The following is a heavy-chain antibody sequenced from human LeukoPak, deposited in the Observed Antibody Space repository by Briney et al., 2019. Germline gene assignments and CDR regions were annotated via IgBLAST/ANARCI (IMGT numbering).Heavy chain of an antibody. CDR2: IYTSVIT. D-gene: IGHD3-3*01. CDR1: GGSISSYY. CDR3: ARLHYDFWSGYYPYFDY. V-gene: IGHV4-4*09. Sequence: SETLSLTFTVSGGSISSYYWSWIRQPPGKGREWIGYIYTSVITNYNPTLKSTVTISVATSKNQFSLRLSSVTAADPAVSYCARLHYDFWSGYYPYFDYWGQGTLVTVSS. J-gene: IGHJ4*02.